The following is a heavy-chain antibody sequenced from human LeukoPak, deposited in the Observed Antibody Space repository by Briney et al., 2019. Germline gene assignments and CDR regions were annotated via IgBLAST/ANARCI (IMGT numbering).Heavy chain of an antibody. D-gene: IGHD3-22*01. CDR3: ARGRDIDSSGYYIVPADY. V-gene: IGHV4-59*12. J-gene: IGHJ4*02. CDR2: IYYSGST. CDR1: GGSISSYY. Sequence: SETLSLTCTVSGGSISSYYWSWIRQPPGKGLEWIGYIYYSGSTNYNPSLKSRVTISVDTSKNQFSLKLSSVTAADTAVYYCARGRDIDSSGYYIVPADYWGQGTLVTVSS.